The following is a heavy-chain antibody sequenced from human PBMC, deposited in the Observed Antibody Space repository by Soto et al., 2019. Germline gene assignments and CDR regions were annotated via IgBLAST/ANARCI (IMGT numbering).Heavy chain of an antibody. J-gene: IGHJ6*02. CDR1: GYTFTSYR. Sequence: GESLKISCEGSGYTFTSYRINCVRQKPGKGLDWMVRIDPSVCDTNYSPSFQGHGTISADKSLSTAYVLRCSLKASDTAMYYYAGYPCMGVANDCRAMDVWGQGTTVTVSS. V-gene: IGHV5-10-1*01. D-gene: IGHD2-21*02. CDR2: IDPSVCDT. CDR3: AGYPCMGVANDCRAMDV.